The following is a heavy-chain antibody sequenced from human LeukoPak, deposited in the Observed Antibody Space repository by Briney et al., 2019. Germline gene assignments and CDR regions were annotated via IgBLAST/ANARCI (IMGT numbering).Heavy chain of an antibody. Sequence: GGSLRLSCAASGLTFSSYWMSWFRQAPGKGLEWVANIKEDGSEKCYVDSVKGRFTISRDNAKSSLYLQMNSLRAEDTAVYYCARDREARRYQDLDYWGQGTLVTVSS. D-gene: IGHD6-6*01. CDR2: IKEDGSEK. CDR1: GLTFSSYW. J-gene: IGHJ4*02. V-gene: IGHV3-7*01. CDR3: ARDREARRYQDLDY.